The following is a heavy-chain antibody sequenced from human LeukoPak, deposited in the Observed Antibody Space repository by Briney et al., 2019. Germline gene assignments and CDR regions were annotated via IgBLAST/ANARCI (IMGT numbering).Heavy chain of an antibody. Sequence: GGSLRLSCAASGFTVSSSYMSWVRHAPGRGLECVSDLYRVGSTYYADSVKGRFTISRDNSRNTVYLQMNSLSAEDTAVYYCATRPGMGINYFDLWGRGTLVTVSS. CDR1: GFTVSSSY. CDR2: LYRVGST. CDR3: ATRPGMGINYFDL. J-gene: IGHJ2*01. D-gene: IGHD1-1*01. V-gene: IGHV3-53*01.